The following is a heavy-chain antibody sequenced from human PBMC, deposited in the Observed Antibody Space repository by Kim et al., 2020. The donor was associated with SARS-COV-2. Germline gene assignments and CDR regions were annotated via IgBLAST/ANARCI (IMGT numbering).Heavy chain of an antibody. CDR3: AKDHKVRFLEWVSFGGYFDD. V-gene: IGHV3-9*01. D-gene: IGHD3-3*01. J-gene: IGHJ4*02. CDR1: GFTFGDYA. CDR2: ISWNSGSI. Sequence: GGSLRLSCAASGFTFGDYAMHWVRQAPGKGLEWVSGISWNSGSIGYADSVKGRFTISRDNAKNSLYLQMNSLRAEDTALYYCAKDHKVRFLEWVSFGGYFDDWGQGALVTVAS.